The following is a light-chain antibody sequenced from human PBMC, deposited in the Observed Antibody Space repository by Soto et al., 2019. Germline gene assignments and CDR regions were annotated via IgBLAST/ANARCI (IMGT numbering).Light chain of an antibody. Sequence: QSALTQPASVSGSPGQSITISCTGTRSDVGGNNFVSWYQQHPGKAPKVMIYDVSNRPSGVSNRFSGSKSGNTASLIISGLQAEDEADYYCSSYTSSSTYGFGTGTKVTVL. CDR1: RSDVGGNNF. J-gene: IGLJ1*01. CDR3: SSYTSSSTYG. CDR2: DVS. V-gene: IGLV2-14*01.